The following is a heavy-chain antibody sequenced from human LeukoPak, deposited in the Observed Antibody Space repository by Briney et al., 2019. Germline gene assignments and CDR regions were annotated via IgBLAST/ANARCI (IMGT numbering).Heavy chain of an antibody. J-gene: IGHJ6*02. D-gene: IGHD1-26*01. CDR3: ARDRGSGTKDYYGMDV. V-gene: IGHV3-30-3*01. CDR2: ISNDGSNE. CDR1: GFTFSSHA. Sequence: GGSLRLSCAASGFTFSSHAIHWVRQAPGKGLEWVVVISNDGSNEYYADPVKGRFTISRDNSKNTLYLQMNSLRAEDTAVYYCARDRGSGTKDYYGMDVWGQGTTVTVSS.